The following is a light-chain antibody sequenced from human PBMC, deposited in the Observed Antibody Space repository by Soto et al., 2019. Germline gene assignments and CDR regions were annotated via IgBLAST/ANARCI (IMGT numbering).Light chain of an antibody. Sequence: QSVLTQPPSASGTPGQRVTISCSGSSSNIGNFYVYWYQQLPGTAPKLLIYKNNQRPLGVPDRFSGSKSGTSASLAISGPRSEDEADYYCAAWDDSLSGPGVFGGGTKLTVL. J-gene: IGLJ7*01. V-gene: IGLV1-47*01. CDR2: KNN. CDR3: AAWDDSLSGPGV. CDR1: SSNIGNFY.